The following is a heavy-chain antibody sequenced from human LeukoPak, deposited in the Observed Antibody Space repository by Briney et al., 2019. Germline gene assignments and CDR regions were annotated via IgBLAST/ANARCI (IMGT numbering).Heavy chain of an antibody. CDR2: IYYSGST. V-gene: IGHV4-39*01. D-gene: IGHD3-3*01. Sequence: PSETLSLTCTVSGGSISSSSYYWGWIRQPPGKGLEWIGSIYYSGSTYYNPSLKSRVTISVDTSKNQFSLKLSSVTAADTAVYYCASGGGVVDQERYYYYYMDVWGKGTTVTVSS. CDR3: ASGGGVVDQERYYYYYMDV. J-gene: IGHJ6*03. CDR1: GGSISSSSYY.